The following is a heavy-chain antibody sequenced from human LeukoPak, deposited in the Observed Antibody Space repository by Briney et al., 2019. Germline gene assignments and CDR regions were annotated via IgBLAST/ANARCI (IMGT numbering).Heavy chain of an antibody. CDR3: ARKVVYDGSGSYFSPPYFDY. D-gene: IGHD3-10*01. CDR1: GGSFSGYY. V-gene: IGHV4-34*01. CDR2: INHSGST. J-gene: IGHJ4*02. Sequence: PSETLSLTCAVYGGSFSGYYRSWIRQPPGKGLEWIGEINHSGSTNYNSSLKSRVTISVDTSKNQFSLKLSSVTAADTAVYYCARKVVYDGSGSYFSPPYFDYWGQGTLVTVSS.